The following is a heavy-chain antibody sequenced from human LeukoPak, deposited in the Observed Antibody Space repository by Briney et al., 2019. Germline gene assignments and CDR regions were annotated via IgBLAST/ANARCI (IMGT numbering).Heavy chain of an antibody. CDR1: GDSTSDYY. CDR3: ARGGTLFTYFDS. CDR2: IYYTGNT. D-gene: IGHD3-10*02. V-gene: IGHV4-4*07. J-gene: IGHJ4*02. Sequence: PSETLSLTCSVSGDSTSDYYWNWIRQPAGQGLEWLGRIYYTGNTAYNPSLESRLTMSLDTAKNQFSLKATSVTAADTAVYYCARGGTLFTYFDSWGQGTLVTVSS.